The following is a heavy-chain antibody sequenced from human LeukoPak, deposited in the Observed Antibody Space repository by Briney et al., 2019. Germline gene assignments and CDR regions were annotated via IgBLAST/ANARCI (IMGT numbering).Heavy chain of an antibody. Sequence: GGSLRLSCAASGFTFSSYSMNWVRQAPGKGLEWVSSISSSSSYIYYADSVKGRFTISGDNAKNSLYLQMNSLRAEDTAVYYCARDITLYVDYWGQGTLVTVSS. V-gene: IGHV3-21*01. CDR1: GFTFSSYS. CDR3: ARDITLYVDY. CDR2: ISSSSSYI. D-gene: IGHD3-10*01. J-gene: IGHJ4*02.